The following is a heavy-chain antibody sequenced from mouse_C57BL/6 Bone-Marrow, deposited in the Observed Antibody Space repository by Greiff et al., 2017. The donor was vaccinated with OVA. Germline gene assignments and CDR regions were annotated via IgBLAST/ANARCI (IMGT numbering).Heavy chain of an antibody. CDR1: GYTFTSYW. CDR3: ARRYDYGDYYAMDY. CDR2: IDPSDSET. J-gene: IGHJ4*01. D-gene: IGHD2-4*01. V-gene: IGHV1-52*01. Sequence: QVHVKQPGAELVRPGSSVKLSCKASGYTFTSYWMHWVKQRPIQGLEWIGNIDPSDSETHYNQKFKDKATLTVDKSSSTAYMQLSSLTSEDSAVYYCARRYDYGDYYAMDYWGQGTSVTVSS.